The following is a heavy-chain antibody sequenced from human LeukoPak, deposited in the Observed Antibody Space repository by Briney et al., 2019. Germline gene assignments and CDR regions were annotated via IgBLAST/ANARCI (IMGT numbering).Heavy chain of an antibody. CDR1: GYSISSGYY. CDR2: IYHSGST. J-gene: IGHJ4*02. D-gene: IGHD2-2*01. Sequence: SETLSLTCSVSGYSISSGYYWGWIRQPPGKGLEWIGGIYHSGSTNYNPSLKSRVTISVDTSKNQFSLKLSSVTAADTAVYYCARGGVVPAVRGYYFDYWGQGTLVTVSS. CDR3: ARGGVVPAVRGYYFDY. V-gene: IGHV4-38-2*02.